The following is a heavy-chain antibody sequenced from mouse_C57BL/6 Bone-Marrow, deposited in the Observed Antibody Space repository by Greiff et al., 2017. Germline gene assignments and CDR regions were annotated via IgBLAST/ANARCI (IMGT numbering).Heavy chain of an antibody. D-gene: IGHD2-4*01. CDR3: ARGYDCDRGAWFAY. J-gene: IGHJ3*01. CDR2: IDPENGNT. CDR1: GFNIKNTY. Sequence: VQLQQSVAELVRPGASVKLSCTASGFNIKNTYMHWVKQRPEQGLEWIGRIDPENGNTKYAPKFQGKATITPDTSSNPAYLQLSSLTSEDTAISYCARGYDCDRGAWFAYWGQGTLVTVSA. V-gene: IGHV14-3*01.